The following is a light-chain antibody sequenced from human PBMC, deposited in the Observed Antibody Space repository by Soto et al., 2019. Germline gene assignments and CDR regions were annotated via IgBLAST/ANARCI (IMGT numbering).Light chain of an antibody. J-gene: IGKJ1*01. CDR3: QQYHNWPA. V-gene: IGKV3-20*01. CDR1: QSVSSSY. CDR2: GAS. Sequence: EIVLTQSPGTLSWSPGDRATLSCRASQSVSSSYLAWYQQKPGQAPRLLIYGASSRATGIPDRFSGSGSGTDFTLTISSLQSEDFAVYYCQQYHNWPAFGQGTKVDIK.